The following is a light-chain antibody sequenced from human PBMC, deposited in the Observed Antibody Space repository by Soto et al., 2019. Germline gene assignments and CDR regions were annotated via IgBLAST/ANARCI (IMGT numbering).Light chain of an antibody. Sequence: AIPMTQSPSSLSASPGDRVTITCRASQGISSYLAWYQQKSGKAPKLLIYAASTLQSGVPSRFSGSGSGTDFTLTISSLQPDDFATYYCQQYNTFWTFGQGTKVAIK. J-gene: IGKJ1*01. CDR2: AAS. CDR3: QQYNTFWT. V-gene: IGKV1-8*01. CDR1: QGISSY.